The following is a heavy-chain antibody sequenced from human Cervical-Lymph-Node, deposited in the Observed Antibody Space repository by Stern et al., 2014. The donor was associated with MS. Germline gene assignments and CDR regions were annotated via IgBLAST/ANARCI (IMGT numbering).Heavy chain of an antibody. CDR3: ARDYGDYAFDY. J-gene: IGHJ4*02. CDR2: IYPGDSDT. D-gene: IGHD4-17*01. Sequence: EVHLVESGAEVKKPGESLKISCKGSGYSFTANWIAWVRQMPGKGLEWMGIIYPGDSDTRYSPSFQDQFTISADKSISTAYLQWSSLKASDTAMYYCARDYGDYAFDYWGQGTLVTVSS. CDR1: GYSFTANW. V-gene: IGHV5-51*01.